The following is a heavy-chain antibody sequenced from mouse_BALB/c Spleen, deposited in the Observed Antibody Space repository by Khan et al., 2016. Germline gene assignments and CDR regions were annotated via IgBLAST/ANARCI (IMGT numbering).Heavy chain of an antibody. CDR2: ISYSGST. V-gene: IGHV3-2*02. Sequence: EVQLQESGPGLVKPSQSLSLTCTVSGYSITSVYAWNWIRQFPGNKLEWMGYISYSGSTSYNPSLKSRISITRDTSKNQFFLQLNSVTTEDTATCYCAGDYYGSSFFAYWGQGTLVTVSA. CDR1: GYSITSVYA. J-gene: IGHJ3*01. CDR3: AGDYYGSSFFAY. D-gene: IGHD1-1*01.